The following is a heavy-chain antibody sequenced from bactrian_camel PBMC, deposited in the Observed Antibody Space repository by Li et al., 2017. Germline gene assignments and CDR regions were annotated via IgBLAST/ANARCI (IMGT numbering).Heavy chain of an antibody. Sequence: GSLRLSCAASGYTYSSYCMGWFRQAPGKEREGVAAISSDGAISVADSVKGRFTISLDDDKKTVYLQMNSLKPEDTAKYYCAAAPACTQGRYGGIWKVGLAGAESSHYWGKGTQVTVS. CDR2: ISSDGAIS. V-gene: IGHV3S25*01. J-gene: IGHJ4*01. CDR1: GYTYSSYC. CDR3: AAAPACTQGRYGGIWKVGLAGAESSHY. D-gene: IGHD2*01.